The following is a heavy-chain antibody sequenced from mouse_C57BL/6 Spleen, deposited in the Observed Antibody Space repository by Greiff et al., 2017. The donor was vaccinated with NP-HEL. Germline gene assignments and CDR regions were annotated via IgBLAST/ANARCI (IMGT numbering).Heavy chain of an antibody. CDR2: ISDGGSYT. D-gene: IGHD1-1*01. CDR1: GFTFSSYA. J-gene: IGHJ4*01. Sequence: EVMLVESGGGLVKPGGSLKLSCAASGFTFSSYAMSWVRQTPEKRLEWVATISDGGSYTYYPDNVKGRFTISRDNAKNNLYLQMSHLKSEDTAMYYCARDDYYGSSYEDVYAMDYWGQGTSVTVSS. CDR3: ARDDYYGSSYEDVYAMDY. V-gene: IGHV5-4*01.